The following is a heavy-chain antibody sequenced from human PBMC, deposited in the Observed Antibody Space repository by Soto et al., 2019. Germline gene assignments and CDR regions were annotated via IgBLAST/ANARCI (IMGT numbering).Heavy chain of an antibody. CDR2: INPSGGST. CDR3: AREMATTHRAFDI. CDR1: GYTFTSYY. V-gene: IGHV1-46*01. D-gene: IGHD5-12*01. Sequence: ASVKVSCKASGYTFTSYYMHWVRQAPGQGLEWMGIINPSGGSTSYAQKFQGRDTMTRDTSTSTVYMELSSLRSEDTAVYYCAREMATTHRAFDIWGQGTMVTVSS. J-gene: IGHJ3*02.